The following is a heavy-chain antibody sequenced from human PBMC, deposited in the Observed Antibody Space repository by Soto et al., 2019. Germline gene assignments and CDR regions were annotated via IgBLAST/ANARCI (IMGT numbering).Heavy chain of an antibody. J-gene: IGHJ3*01. D-gene: IGHD6-19*01. CDR3: AKSGGNGWFADAFDV. CDR2: IYSGGST. Sequence: EVQLVESGGGLIQPGGSLRLSCAGSGFIVSSYYMSWVRQAPVKGLEWISVIYSGGSTYYADSVKGRFTISRDNAENTLYLQLNSLRAEDTAVYYCAKSGGNGWFADAFDVWGQGTMVTVSS. CDR1: GFIVSSYY. V-gene: IGHV3-53*01.